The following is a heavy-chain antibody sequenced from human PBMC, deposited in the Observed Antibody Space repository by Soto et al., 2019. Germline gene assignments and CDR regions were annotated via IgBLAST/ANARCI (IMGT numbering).Heavy chain of an antibody. CDR3: ARDLKEYDYVWGSYRYFVY. J-gene: IGHJ4*02. Sequence: ASVKVSCKASGYTFTGYYMHWVRQAPGQGLEWMGWINPNSGGTNYAQKFQGRVTMTRDASISTAYMELSRLRSDDTAVCYCARDLKEYDYVWGSYRYFVYWGQGTLVTVSS. CDR2: INPNSGGT. CDR1: GYTFTGYY. D-gene: IGHD3-16*02. V-gene: IGHV1-2*02.